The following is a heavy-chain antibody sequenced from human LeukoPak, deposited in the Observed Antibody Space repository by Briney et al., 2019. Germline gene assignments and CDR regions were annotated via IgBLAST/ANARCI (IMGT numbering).Heavy chain of an antibody. CDR3: ARGLRRGYSYGGDFDY. CDR2: IYYSGST. J-gene: IGHJ4*02. CDR1: GGSISSYY. Sequence: KPSETLSLTCTVSGGSISSYYWSWIRQPPGKGLEWIGYIYYSGSTNYNPSLKSRVTISVDTSKNQFSLELSSVTAADTAVYYCARGLRRGYSYGGDFDYWGQGTLVTVSS. D-gene: IGHD5-18*01. V-gene: IGHV4-59*12.